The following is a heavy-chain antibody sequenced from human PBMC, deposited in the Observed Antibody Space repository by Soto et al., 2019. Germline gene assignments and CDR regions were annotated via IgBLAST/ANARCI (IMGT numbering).Heavy chain of an antibody. J-gene: IGHJ4*02. Sequence: QVQLQESGPGLVKPSQTLSLTCTVSGSSLNNGFFWSWVRQQPGKGLEWIGHISYSGSTSYNPSLKSRLTMSVDTSENQFSLKLTSVTAADTAVYYCASFFNYYDSRGYAEYHFDDWGQGTLVTVSS. CDR3: ASFFNYYDSRGYAEYHFDD. CDR2: ISYSGST. CDR1: GSSLNNGFF. D-gene: IGHD3-22*01. V-gene: IGHV4-31*03.